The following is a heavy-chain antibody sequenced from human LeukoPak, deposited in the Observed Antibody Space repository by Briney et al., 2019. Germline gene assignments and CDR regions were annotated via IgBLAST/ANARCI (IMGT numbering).Heavy chain of an antibody. CDR2: IYYSGST. D-gene: IGHD6-19*01. CDR1: GGSISSYY. V-gene: IGHV4-59*08. Sequence: PSETLSLTCTVSGGSISSYYWSWIRQPPGKGLEWIGYIYYSGSTNYNPSLKSRVTISVDTSKNQFSLKLSSVTAAVTAVYYCARHSGWLVRAFDYWGQGTLVTVSS. CDR3: ARHSGWLVRAFDY. J-gene: IGHJ4*02.